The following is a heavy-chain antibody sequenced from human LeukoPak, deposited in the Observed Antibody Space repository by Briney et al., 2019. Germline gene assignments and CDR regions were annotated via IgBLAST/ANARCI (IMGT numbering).Heavy chain of an antibody. Sequence: SETLSLTCTVSGGSISSYYWSWIRQPAGKGLEWIGRIYTSGSTNYKSSLKSRVTMSVDTSKNQFSLRLSSVTAADTAVYYCARGEYYYDSGGYLDPWGQGTLVTVSS. D-gene: IGHD3-22*01. V-gene: IGHV4-4*07. CDR3: ARGEYYYDSGGYLDP. J-gene: IGHJ5*02. CDR1: GGSISSYY. CDR2: IYTSGST.